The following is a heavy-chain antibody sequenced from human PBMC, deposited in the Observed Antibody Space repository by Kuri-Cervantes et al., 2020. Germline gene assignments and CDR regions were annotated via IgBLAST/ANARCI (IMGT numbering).Heavy chain of an antibody. D-gene: IGHD2-15*01. CDR2: ISYDGSNK. Sequence: GESLKISCAASGFTFSSYGMHWVRQAPGKGLEWVAVISYDGSNKYYADSVKGRFTISRDNAKNSLYLQMNSLRDEDTAVYYCARDGEVVVAAYYFDYWGQGTLVTDSS. CDR1: GFTFSSYG. CDR3: ARDGEVVVAAYYFDY. J-gene: IGHJ4*02. V-gene: IGHV3-30*03.